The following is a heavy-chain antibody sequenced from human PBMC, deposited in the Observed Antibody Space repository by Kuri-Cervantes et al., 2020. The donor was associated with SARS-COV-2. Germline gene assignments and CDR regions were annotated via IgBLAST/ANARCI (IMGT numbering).Heavy chain of an antibody. CDR3: ARGSWGTYYYDSSGYSDDAFDI. Sequence: ASVKVSCKASGYTFTGYYMHWVRQAPGQGLEWMGWISAYNGNTNYAQKLQGRVTMTTDTSTSTAYMELRSLRSDDTAVYYCARGSWGTYYYDSSGYSDDAFDIWGQGTMVTVSS. D-gene: IGHD3-22*01. V-gene: IGHV1-18*04. CDR2: ISAYNGNT. CDR1: GYTFTGYY. J-gene: IGHJ3*02.